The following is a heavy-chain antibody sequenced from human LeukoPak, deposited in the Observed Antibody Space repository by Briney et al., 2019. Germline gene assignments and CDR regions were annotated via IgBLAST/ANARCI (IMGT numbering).Heavy chain of an antibody. CDR2: ISPNSGGT. CDR1: GYTFTGYY. Sequence: ASVKVSCKASGYTFTGYYIHWVRQAPGQGLEWMGWISPNSGGTNSAQKFQGRVSMTRDTSISTAYMELTRLRSDDTAVYYCARDGFYGSNFDPWGQGTLVTVPS. V-gene: IGHV1-2*02. CDR3: ARDGFYGSNFDP. D-gene: IGHD1-26*01. J-gene: IGHJ5*02.